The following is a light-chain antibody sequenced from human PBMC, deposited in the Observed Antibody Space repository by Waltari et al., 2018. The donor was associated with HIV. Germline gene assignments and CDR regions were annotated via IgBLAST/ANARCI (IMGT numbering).Light chain of an antibody. V-gene: IGLV1-40*01. CDR2: GNT. CDR1: SSNIGAGYD. CDR3: QSYDNSLRV. J-gene: IGLJ3*02. Sequence: QSVLTQPPSVSGAPGQRVPISCTGSSSNIGAGYDLHWYQQLPGTAPRLLLYGNTNRPSGVPDRFSGSKSGTSASLAIIGLQAEDEADYYCQSYDNSLRVFGGGTKLTVL.